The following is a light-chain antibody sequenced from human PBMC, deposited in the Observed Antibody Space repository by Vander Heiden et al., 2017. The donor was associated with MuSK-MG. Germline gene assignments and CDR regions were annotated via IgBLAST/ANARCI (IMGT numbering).Light chain of an antibody. CDR1: GSNIGAGYD. CDR3: QSYDTSLSGSVV. V-gene: IGLV1-40*01. Sequence: QSVLTQPPSVSGAPGQRVTISCTGSGSNIGAGYDVHWYQHLPGTAPKLLIFDNTNRPSAVPDRFSGSKSGTSASLAITGLQVEDEADYYCQSYDTSLSGSVVFGGGTKLTVL. J-gene: IGLJ2*01. CDR2: DNT.